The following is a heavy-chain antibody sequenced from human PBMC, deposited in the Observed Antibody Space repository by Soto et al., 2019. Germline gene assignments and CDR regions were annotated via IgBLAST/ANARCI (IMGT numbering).Heavy chain of an antibody. Sequence: QVQLVQSGAEVKQPGASVKVSCKPSGYTFTNYFIQWLRQAPGQRLEWMGWINPHDGGTNYAQQFQGRLAVTSDTPISTAYIELSSLPSDDPAVYYCARDPWDDGGVTLDYWGQGTLVTVSS. J-gene: IGHJ4*02. CDR1: GYTFTNYF. D-gene: IGHD1-1*01. CDR3: ARDPWDDGGVTLDY. V-gene: IGHV1-2*02. CDR2: INPHDGGT.